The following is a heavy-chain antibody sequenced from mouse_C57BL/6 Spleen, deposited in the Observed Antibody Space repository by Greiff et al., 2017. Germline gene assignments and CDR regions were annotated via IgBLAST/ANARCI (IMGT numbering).Heavy chain of an antibody. CDR1: GFTFNTYA. Sequence: EVQGVESGGGLVQPKGSLKLSCAASGFTFNTYAMHWVRQAPGKGLEWVARIRSKSSNYATYYADSVKDRFTISRDDSQSMLYLQMNNLKTEDTAMYYCVRDPGDYYGSSYAFDYWGQGTTLTVSS. CDR3: VRDPGDYYGSSYAFDY. D-gene: IGHD1-1*01. J-gene: IGHJ2*01. CDR2: IRSKSSNYAT. V-gene: IGHV10-3*01.